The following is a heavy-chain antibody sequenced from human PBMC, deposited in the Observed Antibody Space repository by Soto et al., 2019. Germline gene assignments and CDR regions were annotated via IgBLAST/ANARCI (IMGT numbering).Heavy chain of an antibody. J-gene: IGHJ4*02. V-gene: IGHV3-23*01. CDR2: IRGDGGQT. Sequence: GGSLRLSCTASGFTFTSYGMGWVRQAPGKGLQWVSTIRGDGGQTHYTDSVKGRFSISRDNSKNTAYLQMDSLRAEDTAMYFCARDVGLDSDDFFAYWGQGTQVTVSS. CDR3: ARDVGLDSDDFFAY. CDR1: GFTFTSYG. D-gene: IGHD3-9*01.